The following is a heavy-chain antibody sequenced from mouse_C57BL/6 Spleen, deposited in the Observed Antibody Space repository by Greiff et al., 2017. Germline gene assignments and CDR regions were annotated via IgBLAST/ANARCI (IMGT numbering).Heavy chain of an antibody. J-gene: IGHJ2*01. CDR1: GYTFTSYW. CDR3: ARWDYYGSSLFDY. D-gene: IGHD1-1*01. Sequence: VQLQQPGAELVRPGSSVKLSCKASGYTFTSYWMPWVKQRPIQGLEWICNIDPSDSETHYNQKFKDKATLTVDKSSSTAYMQLSSLTSEDSAVYYCARWDYYGSSLFDYWGQGTTLTVSS. V-gene: IGHV1-52*01. CDR2: IDPSDSET.